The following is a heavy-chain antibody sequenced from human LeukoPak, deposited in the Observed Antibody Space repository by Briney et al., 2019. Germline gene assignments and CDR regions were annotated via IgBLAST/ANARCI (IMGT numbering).Heavy chain of an antibody. CDR2: ISGSGGST. CDR3: ARGGAKGIQLWLLTFDY. J-gene: IGHJ4*02. Sequence: GSLRLSCAASGITFSSHGMSWVRQAPGKGLEWVSSISGSGGSTYYADSVKGRFTISRDNSKNTLYLQMNSLRAEDTAVYYCARGGAKGIQLWLLTFDYWGQGTLVTVSS. CDR1: GITFSSHG. V-gene: IGHV3-23*01. D-gene: IGHD5-18*01.